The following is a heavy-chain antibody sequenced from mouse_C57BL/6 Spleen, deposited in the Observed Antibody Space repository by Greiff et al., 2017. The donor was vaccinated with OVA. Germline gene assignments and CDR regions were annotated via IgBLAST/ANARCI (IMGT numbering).Heavy chain of an antibody. V-gene: IGHV1-76*01. CDR3: ARSRGTAQATSYYYAMDY. Sequence: QVQLQQSGAELVRPGASVKLSCKASGYTFPDYYINWVKQRPGQGLEWIARIYPGSGNTYYNEKFKGKATLTAEKSSSTAYMQLSSLTSEDSAVYFCARSRGTAQATSYYYAMDYWGQGTSVTVSS. D-gene: IGHD3-2*02. J-gene: IGHJ4*01. CDR2: IYPGSGNT. CDR1: GYTFPDYY.